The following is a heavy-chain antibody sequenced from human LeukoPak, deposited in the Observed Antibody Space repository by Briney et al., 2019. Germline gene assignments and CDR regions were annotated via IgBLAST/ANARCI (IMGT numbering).Heavy chain of an antibody. D-gene: IGHD3-9*01. CDR1: GFTFDDYA. J-gene: IGHJ4*02. Sequence: PGGSLRLSCAAPGFTFDDYAMHWVRQAPGKGLEWVSGISWNSGSIGYADSVKGRFTISRDNAKNSLYLQMNSLRAEDTALYYCATMRGDILTGYYRSWGQGTPVTVSS. CDR3: ATMRGDILTGYYRS. CDR2: ISWNSGSI. V-gene: IGHV3-9*01.